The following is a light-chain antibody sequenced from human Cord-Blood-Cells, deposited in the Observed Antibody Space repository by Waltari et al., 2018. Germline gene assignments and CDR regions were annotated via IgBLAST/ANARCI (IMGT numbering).Light chain of an antibody. Sequence: QSALTQPASVSGSPGPSITISCTGTSSDVGSYHLASGYQPHPGKAPKLMIYEGSKRPSGVSNRFSGSKSGNTACLTISGLQAEDEADYCCCSYAGSSTWVFGGGTKLTVL. J-gene: IGLJ3*02. V-gene: IGLV2-23*01. CDR1: SSDVGSYHL. CDR3: CSYAGSSTWV. CDR2: EGS.